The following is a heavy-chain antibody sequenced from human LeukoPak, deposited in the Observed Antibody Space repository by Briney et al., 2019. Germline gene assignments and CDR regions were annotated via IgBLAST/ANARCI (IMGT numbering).Heavy chain of an antibody. Sequence: GRSLRLSCAASGFTFDDYAMHWVRQAPGKGLEWVSGISWNSGSIGYADSVKGRFTISRDNAKNSLYLQMNSLRAEDMALYYCAKDYTAMPIGYFDYRGQGTLATVSS. V-gene: IGHV3-9*03. J-gene: IGHJ4*02. CDR1: GFTFDDYA. CDR3: AKDYTAMPIGYFDY. CDR2: ISWNSGSI. D-gene: IGHD5-18*01.